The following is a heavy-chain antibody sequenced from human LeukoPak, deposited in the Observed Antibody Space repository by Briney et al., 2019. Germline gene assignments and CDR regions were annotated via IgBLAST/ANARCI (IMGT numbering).Heavy chain of an antibody. J-gene: IGHJ4*02. CDR3: ARDLKDCSGGSCYGIDY. CDR2: INHSGST. V-gene: IGHV4-34*01. CDR1: GGSFSGYY. Sequence: PSETLSLTCAVYGGSFSGYYWSWIRQSPGKGLEWIGEINHSGSTNHNPSLKSRVTISVDTSKNQFSLKLRSVTAADTAVYYCARDLKDCSGGSCYGIDYWGQGTLVTLSS. D-gene: IGHD2-15*01.